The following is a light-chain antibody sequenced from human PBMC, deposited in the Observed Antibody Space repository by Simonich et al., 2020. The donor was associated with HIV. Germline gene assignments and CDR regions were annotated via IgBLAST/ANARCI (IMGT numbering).Light chain of an antibody. CDR2: KAS. Sequence: DIQMTQSPSTLSASVGERVTITCRASQSISTWLAWYQQKPGKAPKLLIYKASSLESGVPSRFSGSGSGTEFTLTIVSLQPDDFAIYYCQQYKSYSRTFGQGTKVEI. J-gene: IGKJ1*01. CDR1: QSISTW. CDR3: QQYKSYSRT. V-gene: IGKV1-5*03.